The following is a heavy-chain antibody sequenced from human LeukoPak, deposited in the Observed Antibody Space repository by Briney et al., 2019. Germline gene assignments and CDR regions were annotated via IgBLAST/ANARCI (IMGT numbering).Heavy chain of an antibody. V-gene: IGHV3-48*03. Sequence: GGSLSLSCAASGFTFSSYEMNWVRQAPGKGLEWVSYISSSGSTIYYADSVKGRFTISRDNAKNSLYLQMNSLRAEDTAVYYCARVYFYCSGGTCYPVPYYYYGMDVWGQGTTVTVSS. CDR2: ISSSGSTI. CDR1: GFTFSSYE. CDR3: ARVYFYCSGGTCYPVPYYYYGMDV. D-gene: IGHD2-15*01. J-gene: IGHJ6*02.